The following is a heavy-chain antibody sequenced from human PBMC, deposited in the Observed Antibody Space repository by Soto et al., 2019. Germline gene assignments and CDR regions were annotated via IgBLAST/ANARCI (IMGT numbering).Heavy chain of an antibody. Sequence: SETLSLTCTVSGGSIGSYYWSWIRQPPGKGLEWIGYIYYSGSTNYNPSLKSRVTISVDTSKNQFSLKLSSVTAADTAVYYCASTDYGDYATFDYWGQGTLVTVSS. V-gene: IGHV4-59*01. D-gene: IGHD4-17*01. CDR3: ASTDYGDYATFDY. CDR1: GGSIGSYY. CDR2: IYYSGST. J-gene: IGHJ4*02.